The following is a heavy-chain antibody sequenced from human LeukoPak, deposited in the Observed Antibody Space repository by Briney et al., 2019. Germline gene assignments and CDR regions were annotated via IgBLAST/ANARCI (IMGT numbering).Heavy chain of an antibody. V-gene: IGHV3-9*03. Sequence: SLRLSCAASGFTFDDYAMHWVRQAPGQGLELVSGISWNSGSIGYADSVKGRLTISRDNAKNSLYLQMNSLRVEDMALYYCAKDTQYDFWSGYWDYWGQGTLVTVSS. CDR1: GFTFDDYA. CDR2: ISWNSGSI. CDR3: AKDTQYDFWSGYWDY. J-gene: IGHJ4*02. D-gene: IGHD3-3*01.